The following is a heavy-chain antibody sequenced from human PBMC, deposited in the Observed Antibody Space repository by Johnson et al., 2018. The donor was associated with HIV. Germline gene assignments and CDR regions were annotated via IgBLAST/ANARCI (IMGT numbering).Heavy chain of an antibody. V-gene: IGHV3-48*03. D-gene: IGHD3-10*01. J-gene: IGHJ3*02. CDR1: GFTFSSYD. CDR2: ISSSGSII. CDR3: ARDKGVLVWFGEPIGAFDI. Sequence: VQLVESGGGLVQPGGSLRLSCAASGFTFSSYDMNWVRQAPGKGLEWVSYISSSGSIIFYADSVKGRFTISRDNAKNSLYLQMNSLRAEDTAVYYCARDKGVLVWFGEPIGAFDIWGQGTMVTVSS.